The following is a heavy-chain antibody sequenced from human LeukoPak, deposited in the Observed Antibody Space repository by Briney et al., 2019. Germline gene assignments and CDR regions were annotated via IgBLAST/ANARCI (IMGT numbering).Heavy chain of an antibody. D-gene: IGHD2-21*01. J-gene: IGHJ4*02. CDR1: GGSISSGSYY. V-gene: IGHV4-61*02. CDR2: IYTSGST. CDR3: ARVRAYCGGDCCGPFDY. Sequence: SETLSLTCTVSGGSISSGSYYWSWIRQPAGKGLEWIGRIYTSGSTNYNPSLKSRVTISVDTSKNQFSLKLSSVTAADTAVYYCARVRAYCGGDCCGPFDYWGQGTLVTVSS.